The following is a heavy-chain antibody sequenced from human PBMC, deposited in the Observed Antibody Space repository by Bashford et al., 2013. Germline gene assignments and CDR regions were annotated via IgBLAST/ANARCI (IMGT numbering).Heavy chain of an antibody. J-gene: IGHJ6*02. V-gene: IGHV1-18*01. CDR2: ISAYNGNT. CDR3: AWSTLVVTSYYNYGMDV. D-gene: IGHD2-15*01. CDR1: GYTFTSYG. Sequence: ASVKVSCKASGYTFTSYGISWVRQAPGQGLEWMGWISAYNGNTNYAQKLQGRVTMTTDTSTSTAYMELRSLRSDDTAVYYCAWSTLVVTSYYNYGMDVVGPRDHGHRLL.